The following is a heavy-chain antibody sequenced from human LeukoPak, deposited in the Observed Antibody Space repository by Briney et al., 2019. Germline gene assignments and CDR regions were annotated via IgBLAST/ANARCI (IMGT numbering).Heavy chain of an antibody. CDR1: GFTFSSYS. J-gene: IGHJ3*02. CDR3: ASYGDYNDAFNI. V-gene: IGHV3-21*01. D-gene: IGHD4-17*01. CDR2: ISSSSSYI. Sequence: GGSLRLSCAAPGFTFSSYSMNWVRQAPGKGLEWVSPISSSSSYIYYADSVKGRFTISRDNAKNSLYLQMNSLRAEDTAVYYCASYGDYNDAFNIWGQGTMVTVSS.